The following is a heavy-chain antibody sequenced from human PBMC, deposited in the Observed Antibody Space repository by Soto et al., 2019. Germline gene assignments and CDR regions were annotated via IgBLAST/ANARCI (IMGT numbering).Heavy chain of an antibody. CDR2: ISGSGIST. V-gene: IGHV3-23*01. J-gene: IGHJ6*02. D-gene: IGHD4-4*01. Sequence: EAQLLESGGGLVQPGGSLRLSCAASGLTFSTYPMRWVRQAPGKGLEWVSGISGSGISTYYTDSVKGRFTISRDNSKNTVFLQMNSLRDEDTAVYYCVKPPVITASYYYYDMDVWGQGTTVTVSS. CDR3: VKPPVITASYYYYDMDV. CDR1: GLTFSTYP.